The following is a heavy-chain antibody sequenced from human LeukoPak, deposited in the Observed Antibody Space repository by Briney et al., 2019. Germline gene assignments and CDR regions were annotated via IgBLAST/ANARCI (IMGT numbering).Heavy chain of an antibody. CDR3: ARGLRPRRHIDY. CDR1: VGSFSGYY. Sequence: SETLSLTCAVYVGSFSGYYWSWIRQPPGKGLEWVGEINNSGSTNYNPSLKSRVTISVDTSKNQFSLKLSSATAADTAVYYCARGLRPRRHIDYWGQGTLVTVSS. CDR2: INNSGST. V-gene: IGHV4-34*01. J-gene: IGHJ4*02. D-gene: IGHD3-3*01.